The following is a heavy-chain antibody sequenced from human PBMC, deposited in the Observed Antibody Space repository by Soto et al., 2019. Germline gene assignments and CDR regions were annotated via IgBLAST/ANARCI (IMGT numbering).Heavy chain of an antibody. V-gene: IGHV1-18*04. D-gene: IGHD3-22*01. Sequence: ASVKVSCKASGYTFTSYGISWVRQAPGQGLEWMGWISAYNGNTNYAQKLQGRVTMTTDTSTSTAYMELRSLRSGDTAVYYCARDGDYYDSSGYDFGFDPWGRGTLVTVSS. CDR1: GYTFTSYG. CDR2: ISAYNGNT. J-gene: IGHJ5*02. CDR3: ARDGDYYDSSGYDFGFDP.